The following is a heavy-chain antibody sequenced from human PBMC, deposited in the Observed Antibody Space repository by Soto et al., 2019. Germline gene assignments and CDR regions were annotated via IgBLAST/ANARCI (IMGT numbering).Heavy chain of an antibody. CDR1: GFTFSKYW. J-gene: IGHJ4*02. CDR2: ISSDGTTT. D-gene: IGHD2-8*01. V-gene: IGHV3-74*01. Sequence: EVQLVESGGGLVQPGKALRLSCAASGFTFSKYWMHWVGQAPGKGPVWVSYISSDGTTTDYADSVKGRFTISRDNAKNTLYLQMDSLRVEDTAVYYCAIQDCTNDVCLEAAVTVGGALEYWGQGAQVTVSS. CDR3: AIQDCTNDVCLEAAVTVGGALEY.